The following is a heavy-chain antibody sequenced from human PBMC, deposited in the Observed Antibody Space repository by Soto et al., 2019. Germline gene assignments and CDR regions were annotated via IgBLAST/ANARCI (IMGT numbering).Heavy chain of an antibody. CDR2: INVYNGNT. D-gene: IGHD6-19*01. Sequence: ASVKVSCKASGYTFTSNSIGWVRQAPGQGLEWMGWINVYNGNTKYAQQLQGRVTLTTDTSTSTAYMDLRSLRPDDTAVYYCATISSDSSGWLPDYCGQGTLVTVSA. J-gene: IGHJ4*02. CDR1: GYTFTSNS. CDR3: ATISSDSSGWLPDY. V-gene: IGHV1-18*04.